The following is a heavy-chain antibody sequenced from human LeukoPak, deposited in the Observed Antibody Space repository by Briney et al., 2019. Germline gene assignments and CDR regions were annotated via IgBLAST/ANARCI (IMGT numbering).Heavy chain of an antibody. V-gene: IGHV3-53*01. Sequence: GSLRLSCAASGFSVSSNYMNWVRQGPGKGLEWVSVIYSGGSTYYADSVKGRFTISRDNSKNTLYLQTNSLRAEDTAVYYCARGQNIPAWGQGTLVTVSS. CDR3: ARGQNIPA. D-gene: IGHD1/OR15-1a*01. J-gene: IGHJ4*02. CDR1: GFSVSSNY. CDR2: IYSGGST.